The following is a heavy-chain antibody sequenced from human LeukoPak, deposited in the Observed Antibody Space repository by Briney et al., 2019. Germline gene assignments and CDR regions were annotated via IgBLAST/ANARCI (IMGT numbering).Heavy chain of an antibody. J-gene: IGHJ3*02. V-gene: IGHV3-30-3*01. D-gene: IGHD6-19*01. CDR1: GFTFSSYA. CDR3: ARDRGDSSGWYAEYSAFDI. CDR2: ISYDVSNK. Sequence: GGCLRLSCAAAGFTFSSYAMRWVRQAPGKGLGWVAVISYDVSNKYYADSVKDRFTISRDNSKNTLYLQMNSLRAEDTAVYYCARDRGDSSGWYAEYSAFDIWGQGTMVTVSS.